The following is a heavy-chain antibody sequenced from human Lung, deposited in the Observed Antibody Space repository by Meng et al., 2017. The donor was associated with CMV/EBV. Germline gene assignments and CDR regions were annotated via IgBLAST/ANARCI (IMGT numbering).Heavy chain of an antibody. V-gene: IGHV3-30*02. J-gene: IGHJ6*02. CDR2: IRYDGSKQ. CDR1: GFTFNSYG. CDR3: AGDQVVLGSGVPAAEDYYGMDV. D-gene: IGHD2-2*01. Sequence: GESXKISXAASGFTFNSYGMHWVRQAPGKGLEGVAFIRYDGSKQYYADSVKGRFTISRDNSKNTLYLQMNSLRAEDTAVYYCAGDQVVLGSGVPAAEDYYGMDVWGQGXTVTVSS.